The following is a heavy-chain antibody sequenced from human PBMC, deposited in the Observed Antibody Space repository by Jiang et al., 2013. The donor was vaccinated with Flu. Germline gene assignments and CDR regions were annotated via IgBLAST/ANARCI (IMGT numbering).Heavy chain of an antibody. Sequence: KPTQTLTLTCTFSGFSLSTSGMCVSWIRQPPGKALEWLALIDWDDDKYYSTSLKTRLTISKDTSKNQVVLTMTNMDPVDTATYYCARTYRGVAAAGKGDAFDIWGQGTMVTVSS. V-gene: IGHV2-70*01. CDR1: GFSLSTSGMC. CDR3: ARTYRGVAAAGKGDAFDI. CDR2: IDWDDDK. D-gene: IGHD6-13*01. J-gene: IGHJ3*02.